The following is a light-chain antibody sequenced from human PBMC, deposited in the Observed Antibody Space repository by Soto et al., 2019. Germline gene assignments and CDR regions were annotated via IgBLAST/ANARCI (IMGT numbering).Light chain of an antibody. CDR1: SSDVGANNY. V-gene: IGLV2-14*01. J-gene: IGLJ2*01. CDR3: SSYINSITFVV. Sequence: QSALTQPASVSGSPGQPITISCTGTSSDVGANNYVSWYQHHLGKAPKLLIYEVSNRPSGVSSRFSGSKSGNTASLTISGLQAEDEADYYCSSYINSITFVVFGGGTKLTVL. CDR2: EVS.